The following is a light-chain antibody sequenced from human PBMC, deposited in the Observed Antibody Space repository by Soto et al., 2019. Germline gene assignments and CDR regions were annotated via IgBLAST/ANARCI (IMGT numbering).Light chain of an antibody. V-gene: IGKV1-5*01. J-gene: IGKJ1*01. CDR2: DVS. Sequence: DIQMTQSPSTLSASVGERVTITCRASQSVSNWLAWYQHKPGKAPKLLIYDVSSLESGVPSRFSGSGSGTEFILTISSLQPDDFATYYCQQYDSYSWPFGQGTKVDIX. CDR1: QSVSNW. CDR3: QQYDSYSWP.